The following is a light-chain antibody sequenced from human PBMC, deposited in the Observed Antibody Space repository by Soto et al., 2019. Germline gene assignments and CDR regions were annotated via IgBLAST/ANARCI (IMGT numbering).Light chain of an antibody. CDR2: RNN. J-gene: IGLJ1*01. CDR1: SSNIGSNY. CDR3: AAWDDSLSAYYV. V-gene: IGLV1-47*01. Sequence: QSVLTQPPSASGTPGQRVTISCSGSSSNIGSNYVYWYQQLPGTAPKLLIYRNNQRPSGVPDRFSGSKSGTSASLAISRLRSEDEADYYCAAWDDSLSAYYVFGTGTKVTVL.